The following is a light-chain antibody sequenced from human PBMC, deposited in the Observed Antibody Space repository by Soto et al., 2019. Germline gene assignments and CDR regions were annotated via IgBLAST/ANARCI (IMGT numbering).Light chain of an antibody. CDR1: SSNIGSNT. V-gene: IGLV1-44*01. Sequence: QSVLTQPPSASGTPGQRVTISCSGSSSNIGSNTVNWYQQLPGTAPKLVIYSNNQRPSGVPDRFSGSKSGTSASLAISGLQSEDEADYYCVAWDDSLNGYEVFGGGTQLTVL. CDR3: VAWDDSLNGYEV. CDR2: SNN. J-gene: IGLJ2*01.